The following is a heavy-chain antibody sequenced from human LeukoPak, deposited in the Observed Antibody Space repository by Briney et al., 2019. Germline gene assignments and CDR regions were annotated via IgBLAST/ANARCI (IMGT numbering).Heavy chain of an antibody. D-gene: IGHD2-15*01. V-gene: IGHV4-39*07. J-gene: IGHJ4*02. CDR2: LDESGRP. CDR1: GGSTRSGRHH. CDR3: ARDLGGYPFFMDV. Sequence: PSETLSLTCSVSGGSTRSGRHHWAWVRQPPGKGLEFIGSLDESGRPYYNAPLKSRVTISEDSSGKQFSLNLSSVTAADTAVYYCARDLGGYPFFMDVWGQGTLVTVSS.